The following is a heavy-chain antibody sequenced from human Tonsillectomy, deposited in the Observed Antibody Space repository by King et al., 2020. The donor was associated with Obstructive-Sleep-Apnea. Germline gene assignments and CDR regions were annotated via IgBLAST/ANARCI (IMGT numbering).Heavy chain of an antibody. D-gene: IGHD3-3*01. J-gene: IGHJ4*02. CDR1: GFSLSTSGMG. Sequence: TLKESGPTLVKPTQTLTLNCTFSGFSLSTSGMGVGWIRQPPGKALEWLALIYWDDDKRYSPSLNSRLTITKDTSKNQVVLIMTNMDPVDTATYFCAREWFGGPQAKYYFDYWGQGILVTVSS. V-gene: IGHV2-5*02. CDR3: AREWFGGPQAKYYFDY. CDR2: IYWDDDK.